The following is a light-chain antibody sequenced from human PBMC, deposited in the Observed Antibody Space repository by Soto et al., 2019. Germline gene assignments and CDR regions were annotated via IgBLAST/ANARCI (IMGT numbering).Light chain of an antibody. Sequence: QSVLTQPPSVSAAPGQRVTISCSGSTSNIGNNFVSWYQQLPGTAPKLLMYEDNKRPSGIPDRNPGSKSGTSATLGITGFQTGDEADYYCGTWDSSLSANVFGTGTKVTVL. CDR1: TSNIGNNF. CDR3: GTWDSSLSANV. V-gene: IGLV1-51*01. J-gene: IGLJ1*01. CDR2: EDN.